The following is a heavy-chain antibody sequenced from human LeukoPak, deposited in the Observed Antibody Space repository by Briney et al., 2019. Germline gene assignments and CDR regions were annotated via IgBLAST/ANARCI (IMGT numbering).Heavy chain of an antibody. CDR1: GYTFTGYY. J-gene: IGHJ4*02. V-gene: IGHV1-2*02. CDR3: ARSKGRWFGVPPQF. CDR2: INPNSGGT. Sequence: GASVKVSCKASGYTFTGYYMHWVRQAPGQGLEWMGWINPNSGGTNYAQKFQGRVTMTRDTSISTAYMELSRLRSDDTAVYYCARSKGRWFGVPPQFWGQGTLVTVSS. D-gene: IGHD3-10*01.